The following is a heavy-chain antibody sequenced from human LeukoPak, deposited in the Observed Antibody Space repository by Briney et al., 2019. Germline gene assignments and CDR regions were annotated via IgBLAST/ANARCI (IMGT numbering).Heavy chain of an antibody. CDR1: GYTFTSYE. Sequence: ASVKVSCKASGYTFTSYEINWVRQATGQGLEWMGWMNPNSGYTGYAQKFKGRVAMTRNTSISTAYMELSSLRSEDTAVYYCARPTPDTSGWAVGIEHWGQGTLVTVSS. J-gene: IGHJ1*01. CDR3: ARPTPDTSGWAVGIEH. D-gene: IGHD3-22*01. CDR2: MNPNSGYT. V-gene: IGHV1-8*02.